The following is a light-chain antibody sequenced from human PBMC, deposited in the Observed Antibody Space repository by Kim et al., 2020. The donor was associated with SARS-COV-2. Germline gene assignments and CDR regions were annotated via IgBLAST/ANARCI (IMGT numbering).Light chain of an antibody. CDR2: DAS. Sequence: ASVGDRVSITCRASRSISNWLAWYQQKPGKAPKVLIYDASSLESGVPSRFSGSGSGTEFTLTISCLQPDDFATYYCQQYNSYSEYTFGQGTKLEIK. CDR3: QQYNSYSEYT. V-gene: IGKV1-5*01. CDR1: RSISNW. J-gene: IGKJ2*01.